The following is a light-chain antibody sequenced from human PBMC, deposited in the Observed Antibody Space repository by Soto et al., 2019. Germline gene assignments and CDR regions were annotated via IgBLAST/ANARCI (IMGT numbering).Light chain of an antibody. V-gene: IGKV3-20*01. CDR2: GTS. CDR3: QQCGSSPST. CDR1: QSVSSN. J-gene: IGKJ1*01. Sequence: EVLMTQSPASLSVSPGERATITCRASQSVSSNLAWYQQKPGQAPSLLIYGTSSRDTGVPDSFSGSGSGTDFTLTISGLEPEDFAVYYCQQCGSSPSTFGQGTKVDIK.